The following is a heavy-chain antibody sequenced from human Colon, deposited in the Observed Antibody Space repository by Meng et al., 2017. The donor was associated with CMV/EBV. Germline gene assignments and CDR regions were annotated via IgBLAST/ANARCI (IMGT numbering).Heavy chain of an antibody. CDR3: ARPRDGYSPFDL. CDR1: GFTFSGYW. D-gene: IGHD5-18*01. V-gene: IGHV3-74*03. Sequence: GESLKISCAASGFTFSGYWMHWVRQAPGTGLVWVARLNNDGTYMTYADSVRGRFAISRDNAKNTVYLQMNSLTADDTAVYYCARPRDGYSPFDLWGQGTLVTVSS. J-gene: IGHJ4*02. CDR2: LNNDGTYM.